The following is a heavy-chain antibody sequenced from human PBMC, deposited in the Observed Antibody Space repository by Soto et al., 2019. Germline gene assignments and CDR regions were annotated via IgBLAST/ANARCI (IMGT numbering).Heavy chain of an antibody. Sequence: SGYTLTELSMHWVRQAPGKGLEWMGGFDPEDGETIYTQKFQGRVTMTEDTSTDTAYMELSSLRSEDTAVYYCATATAALYFDYWGQGTLVTVSS. CDR1: GYTLTELS. V-gene: IGHV1-24*01. CDR3: ATATAALYFDY. D-gene: IGHD2-21*02. CDR2: FDPEDGET. J-gene: IGHJ4*02.